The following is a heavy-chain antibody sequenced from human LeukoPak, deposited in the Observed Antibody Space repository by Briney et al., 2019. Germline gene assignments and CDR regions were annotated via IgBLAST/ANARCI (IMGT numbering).Heavy chain of an antibody. Sequence: GSLRLSCAASGFTFSSYWMSWVRQAPGKGLEWVANIKQDGSEKYYVVSVKGRFTISRDNAKNSLYLQMNSLRAEDTAVYYCARGGPYGDYVNLYWGQGTLVTVSS. D-gene: IGHD4-17*01. J-gene: IGHJ4*02. CDR3: ARGGPYGDYVNLY. CDR2: IKQDGSEK. CDR1: GFTFSSYW. V-gene: IGHV3-7*01.